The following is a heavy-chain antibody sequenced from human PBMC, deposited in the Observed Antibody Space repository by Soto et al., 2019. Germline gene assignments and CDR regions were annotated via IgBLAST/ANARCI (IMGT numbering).Heavy chain of an antibody. CDR1: GFTFSSYA. CDR2: ISYDGSNK. D-gene: IGHD5-18*01. J-gene: IGHJ6*02. V-gene: IGHV3-30-3*01. CDR3: ARDRIQLWFYYGMDV. Sequence: PGGSLRLSCAASGFTFSSYAMHWVRQAPGKGLEWVAVISYDGSNKYYADSVKGRFTISRDNSKNTLYLQMNSLRAEDTAVYYCARDRIQLWFYYGMDVWGQGTTVTVSS.